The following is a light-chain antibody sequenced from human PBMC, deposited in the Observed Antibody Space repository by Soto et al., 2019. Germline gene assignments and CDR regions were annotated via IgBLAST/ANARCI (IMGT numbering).Light chain of an antibody. Sequence: EIVMTQSPATLSVSTGERATLSCRASQSVSNNLAWYQQKPGQAPRLLIYGASTRATGIPARFSGSGSGTEFTLTISSXQSEDFAVYYCQQYNNWPLTFGGGTKVDIK. CDR2: GAS. CDR3: QQYNNWPLT. CDR1: QSVSNN. J-gene: IGKJ4*01. V-gene: IGKV3-15*01.